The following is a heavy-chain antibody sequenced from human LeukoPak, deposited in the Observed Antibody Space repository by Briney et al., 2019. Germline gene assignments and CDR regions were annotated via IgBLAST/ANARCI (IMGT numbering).Heavy chain of an antibody. CDR3: ARGPLYYYGSGSYFYV. CDR2: INHSGST. J-gene: IGHJ6*04. CDR1: GGSFSGYY. D-gene: IGHD3-10*01. V-gene: IGHV4-34*01. Sequence: SETLSLTCAVYGGSFSGYYWSWIRQPPGKGLEWIGEINHSGSTNYNPSLKSRVTISVDTSKNQFSLKLSSVTAADTAVYYCARGPLYYYGSGSYFYVWGKGTTVTVSS.